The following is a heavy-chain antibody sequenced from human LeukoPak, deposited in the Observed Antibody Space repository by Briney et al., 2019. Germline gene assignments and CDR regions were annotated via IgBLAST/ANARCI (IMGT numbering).Heavy chain of an antibody. V-gene: IGHV4-61*01. CDR3: ARGPYWDFDY. J-gene: IGHJ4*02. CDR1: GYSISSGYY. CDR2: IYSSGST. Sequence: SETLSLTCTVSGYSISSGYYWSWIRLPPGKGLEWIGFIYSSGSTNYNPSLKSRVTTSVDTSKNQFSLKLISVTAADTAVYYCARGPYWDFDYWGQGILVTVSS. D-gene: IGHD2-8*02.